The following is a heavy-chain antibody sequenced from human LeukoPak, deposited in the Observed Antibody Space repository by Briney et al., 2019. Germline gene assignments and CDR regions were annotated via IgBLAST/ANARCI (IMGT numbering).Heavy chain of an antibody. CDR2: IYYSGIT. Sequence: SETLSLTCTVSGASISNSDRYWGWIRQPPGKGLEWIGSIYYSGITYHNPSLKSRVTISVDTSNNQFSLKLSSVTAADTAVYYCARVNYSSGWSLHYYYYMDVWGKGTTVTVSS. CDR1: GASISNSDRY. J-gene: IGHJ6*03. D-gene: IGHD6-19*01. V-gene: IGHV4-39*02. CDR3: ARVNYSSGWSLHYYYYMDV.